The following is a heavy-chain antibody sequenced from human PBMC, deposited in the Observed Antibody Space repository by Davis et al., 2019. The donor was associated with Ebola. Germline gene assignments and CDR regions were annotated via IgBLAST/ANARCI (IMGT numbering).Heavy chain of an antibody. CDR1: VITFSSYA. V-gene: IGHV3-23*01. J-gene: IGHJ6*02. Sequence: GESLKISCTDSVITFSSYAMTWVRQAPGKGREWVSAISGSGGSTYYAGSVKGRFTVSRDNSKKTMYLQMNSLRAEDTAVYCCARDRPLDFFFGDYYGMDVWGQGTTVTVSS. D-gene: IGHD3-16*01. CDR2: ISGSGGST. CDR3: ARDRPLDFFFGDYYGMDV.